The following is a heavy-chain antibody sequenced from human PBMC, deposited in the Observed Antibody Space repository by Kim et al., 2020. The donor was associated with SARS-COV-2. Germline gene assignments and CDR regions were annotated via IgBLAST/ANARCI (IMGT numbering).Heavy chain of an antibody. Sequence: SLKCRVPVSVDTSKNQFSLKLSSVTAADTAVYYCARHGYYGSGSYYTFDYWGQGTLVTVSS. D-gene: IGHD3-10*01. CDR3: ARHGYYGSGSYYTFDY. J-gene: IGHJ4*02. V-gene: IGHV4-39*01.